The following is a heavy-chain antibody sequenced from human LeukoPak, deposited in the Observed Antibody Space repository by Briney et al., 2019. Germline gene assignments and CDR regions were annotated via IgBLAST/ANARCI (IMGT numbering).Heavy chain of an antibody. Sequence: SETLSLTCAVYGGSFSGYYWSWIRQPPGKGLEWIGSVFHSGSTYHNPSLKSRVTISEDTSKNQFSLKLSSVTVADTAVYYCARQARGDSVFDYWAREPWSPSP. CDR1: GGSFSGYY. J-gene: IGHJ4*02. V-gene: IGHV4-34*12. CDR3: ARQARGDSVFDY. CDR2: VFHSGST. D-gene: IGHD2-21*02.